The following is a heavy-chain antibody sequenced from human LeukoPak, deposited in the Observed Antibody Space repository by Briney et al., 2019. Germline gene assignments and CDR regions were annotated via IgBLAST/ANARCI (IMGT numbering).Heavy chain of an antibody. D-gene: IGHD1-26*01. CDR2: IYYSGST. J-gene: IGHJ4*02. CDR3: ARWRGGATYFDY. CDR1: GGSISSSNYY. Sequence: PSETLSLTCTVSGGSISSSNYYWGWIRQSPGKGLEWIGSIYYSGSTNYNPSLKSRVTISVDTSKNQFSLNLSSVTAADTAVYYRARWRGGATYFDYWGQGTLVTVSS. V-gene: IGHV4-39*01.